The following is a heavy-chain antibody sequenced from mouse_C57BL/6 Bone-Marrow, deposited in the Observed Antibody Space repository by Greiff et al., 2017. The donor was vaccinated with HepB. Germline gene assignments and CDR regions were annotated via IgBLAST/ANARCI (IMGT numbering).Heavy chain of an antibody. CDR3: ARDRFDYYFDY. Sequence: EVQGVESGGDLVKPGGSLKLSCVASGFTFSTSGMSWVRQTPDKRLEWVATINTGGTYTYYPDSVKGRFTISKDTAKSTPFLQMSSLKSEDTAIYYCARDRFDYYFDYWGQGTTLTVSS. J-gene: IGHJ2*01. V-gene: IGHV5-6*01. CDR2: INTGGTYT. CDR1: GFTFSTSG. D-gene: IGHD2-14*01.